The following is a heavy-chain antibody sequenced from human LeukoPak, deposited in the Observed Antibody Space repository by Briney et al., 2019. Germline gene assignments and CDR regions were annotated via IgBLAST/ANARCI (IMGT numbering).Heavy chain of an antibody. Sequence: GSLRLSCAASGFTFSSYSMNWVRQAPGKGLEWVSYISSSSSTIYYADSVKGRYTISRDNAKNSLYLQMNSLRAEDTAVYYCARDPSGYFNYWGQGTLATVSS. J-gene: IGHJ4*02. CDR3: ARDPSGYFNY. CDR2: ISSSSSTI. V-gene: IGHV3-48*01. D-gene: IGHD3-22*01. CDR1: GFTFSSYS.